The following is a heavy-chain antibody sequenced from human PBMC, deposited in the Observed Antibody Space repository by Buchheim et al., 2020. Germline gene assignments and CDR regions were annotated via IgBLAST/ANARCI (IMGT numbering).Heavy chain of an antibody. Sequence: QVQLVESGGGVVQPGRSLRLSCAASGFTFSSYAMHWVRQAPGKGLEWVAVISYDGSNKYYADSVKGRFTISRDNSKNTLYLQMNSLRAEDTAVYYCARESERWLQLILDYWGQGTL. V-gene: IGHV3-30*04. D-gene: IGHD5-24*01. CDR3: ARESERWLQLILDY. CDR1: GFTFSSYA. J-gene: IGHJ4*02. CDR2: ISYDGSNK.